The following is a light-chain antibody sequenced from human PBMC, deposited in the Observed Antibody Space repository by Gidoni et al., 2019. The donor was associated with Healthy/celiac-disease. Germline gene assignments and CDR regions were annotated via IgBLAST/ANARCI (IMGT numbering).Light chain of an antibody. V-gene: IGKV3-15*01. Sequence: EIVMTQSPATLSVSPGERATLACRASQGVSSNLACYPQKPGNAPRLFIYGASTRATGSPARVSGGGSGTEFTLTISSLQSEDFSVYFCQRYNNWPRTFGQGTKLEIK. J-gene: IGKJ2*01. CDR3: QRYNNWPRT. CDR2: GAS. CDR1: QGVSSN.